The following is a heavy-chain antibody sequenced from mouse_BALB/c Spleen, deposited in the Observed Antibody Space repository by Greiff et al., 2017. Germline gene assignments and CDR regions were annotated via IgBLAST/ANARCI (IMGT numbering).Heavy chain of an antibody. Sequence: EVQLQESGGGLVKPGGSLKLSCAASGFTFSSYTMSWVRQTPEKRLEWVATISSGGSYTYYPDSVKGRFTISRDNAKNTLYLQMSSLKSEDTAMYYCTREEGNYGDWYFDVWGAGTTVTVSS. D-gene: IGHD2-1*01. CDR3: TREEGNYGDWYFDV. V-gene: IGHV5-6-4*01. CDR2: ISSGGSYT. CDR1: GFTFSSYT. J-gene: IGHJ1*01.